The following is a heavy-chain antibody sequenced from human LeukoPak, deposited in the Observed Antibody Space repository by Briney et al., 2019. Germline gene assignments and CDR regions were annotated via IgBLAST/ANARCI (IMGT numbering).Heavy chain of an antibody. D-gene: IGHD3-22*01. CDR3: TRSGSGYNFDY. Sequence: GGSLRLSCAASGFTFSGSAMHWVRQASGKGLEWVGRIRSKANSYATAYAASVKGRFTISRDDSKNTAYLQMNSLKTEDTAVYYCTRSGSGYNFDYWGQGTLVTVSS. CDR1: GFTFSGSA. J-gene: IGHJ4*02. V-gene: IGHV3-73*01. CDR2: IRSKANSYAT.